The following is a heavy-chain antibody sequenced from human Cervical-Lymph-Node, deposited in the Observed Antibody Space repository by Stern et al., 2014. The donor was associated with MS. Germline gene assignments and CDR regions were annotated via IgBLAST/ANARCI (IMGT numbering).Heavy chain of an antibody. D-gene: IGHD3-3*01. CDR1: GFSLNTSGVG. J-gene: IGHJ4*02. CDR3: AHNRYAITISDYFDF. CDR2: GYWDDDK. Sequence: QVTLRESGPTVVRPTQTLTLTCTFSGFSLNTSGVGVAWIRQPPGKDLQWRALGYWDDDKPYLPSLRDRLTITKDASKNRVILTMTNMDPVDTATYYCAHNRYAITISDYFDFWGQGALVTVSS. V-gene: IGHV2-5*09.